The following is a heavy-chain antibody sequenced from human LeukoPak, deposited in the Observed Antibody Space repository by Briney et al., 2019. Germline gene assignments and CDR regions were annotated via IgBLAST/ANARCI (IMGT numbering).Heavy chain of an antibody. D-gene: IGHD3-10*01. CDR3: AKDMARGYGMDV. V-gene: IGHV3-30*18. J-gene: IGHJ6*02. Sequence: GGSLRLSCAASGFTFSSYGMHWVRQAPGKGLEWGAVISYDGSNKYYADSVKGRFTISRDNSKNTLYLQMNSLRAEDTAVYYCAKDMARGYGMDVWGQGTTVTVSS. CDR1: GFTFSSYG. CDR2: ISYDGSNK.